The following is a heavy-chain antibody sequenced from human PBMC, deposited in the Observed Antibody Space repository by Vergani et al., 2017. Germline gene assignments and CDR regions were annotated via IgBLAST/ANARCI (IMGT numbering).Heavy chain of an antibody. Sequence: QVQLQESGPGLVKPSETLSLTCTVSGGSISSHYWSWIRQPPGKGLEWIGYIYYSGSTNYNPSLKSRVTISVDTSKNQFSLKLSSVTAADTAVYYCARAGPGGSYYGSGSYYKNYYYGMDVWGQGTMVTVSS. CDR3: ARAGPGGSYYGSGSYYKNYYYGMDV. V-gene: IGHV4-59*11. CDR2: IYYSGST. J-gene: IGHJ6*02. CDR1: GGSISSHY. D-gene: IGHD3-10*01.